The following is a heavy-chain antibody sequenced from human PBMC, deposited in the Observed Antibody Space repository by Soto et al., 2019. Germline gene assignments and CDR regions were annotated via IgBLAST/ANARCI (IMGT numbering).Heavy chain of an antibody. J-gene: IGHJ3*02. CDR1: GFTFSSYD. D-gene: IGHD2-15*01. Sequence: EVQLVESGGGLVQPGGSLRLSCAASGFTFSSYDMHWVRQATGKGLEWVSAIGTAGDTYYPGSVKGRFTISRENAKNSLYLQMNSPRAEDTAVYYCARDRGYCSGGSCYPFTFDIWGQGTMVTVSS. V-gene: IGHV3-13*01. CDR3: ARDRGYCSGGSCYPFTFDI. CDR2: IGTAGDT.